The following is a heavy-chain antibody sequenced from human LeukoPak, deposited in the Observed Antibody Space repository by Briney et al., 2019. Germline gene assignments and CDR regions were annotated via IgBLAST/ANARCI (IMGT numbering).Heavy chain of an antibody. CDR1: GYTFTSYG. V-gene: IGHV1-8*03. D-gene: IGHD2-2*01. Sequence: ASVKVSCKASGYTFTSYGISWVRQAPGQGLEWMGWMNPNSGNTGYAQKFQGRVTITRNTSISTAYMELSSLRSEDTAVYYCAREVPKYCSSTSCLYYYYYMDVWGKGTTVTVSS. CDR3: AREVPKYCSSTSCLYYYYYMDV. CDR2: MNPNSGNT. J-gene: IGHJ6*03.